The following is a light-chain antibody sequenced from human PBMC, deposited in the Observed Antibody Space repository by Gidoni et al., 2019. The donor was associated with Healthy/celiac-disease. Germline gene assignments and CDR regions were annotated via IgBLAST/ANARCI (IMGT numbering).Light chain of an antibody. CDR1: QSVSSN. CDR2: GAS. CDR3: QQYNNWPPWT. J-gene: IGKJ1*01. Sequence: EIVITQSPATLSVSPGERATLSCRASQSVSSNLAWYQQKHGQAPRLLIYGASTRATGIPARFSGSGSGTELTLTISSMQYEDFAVYYCQQYNNWPPWTFGQGTKVEIK. V-gene: IGKV3-15*01.